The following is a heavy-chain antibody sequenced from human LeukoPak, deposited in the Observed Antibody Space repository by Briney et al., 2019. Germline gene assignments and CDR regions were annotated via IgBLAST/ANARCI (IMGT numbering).Heavy chain of an antibody. CDR3: ARHSPHPDM. CDR1: GGSISSGGYS. CDR2: IYHSGST. J-gene: IGHJ3*02. V-gene: IGHV4-30-2*01. D-gene: IGHD4-11*01. Sequence: SQTLSLTCAVSGGSISSGGYSWSWIRQPPGKGLEWTGYIYHSGSTYYNPSLKSRVTISVDRSKNQFSLKLSSVTAADTAVYYCARHSPHPDMWGQGTMVTVFS.